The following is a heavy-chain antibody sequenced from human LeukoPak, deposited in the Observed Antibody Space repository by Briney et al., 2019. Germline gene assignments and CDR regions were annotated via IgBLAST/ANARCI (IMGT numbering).Heavy chain of an antibody. CDR1: GFTFSTYW. CDR2: IKQDGSEK. V-gene: IGHV3-7*01. CDR3: ARDFAFWSGHAWFDP. J-gene: IGHJ5*02. Sequence: GRSLRLSCAASGFTFSTYWMTWVRQAPGKGLEWVANIKQDGSEKYYVDSVKGRFTISRDNAKNSLYLQMNSLRAEDTAVYYCARDFAFWSGHAWFDPWGQGTLVTVSS. D-gene: IGHD3-3*01.